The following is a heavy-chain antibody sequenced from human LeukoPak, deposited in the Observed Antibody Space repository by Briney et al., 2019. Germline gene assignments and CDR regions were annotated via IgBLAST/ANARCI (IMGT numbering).Heavy chain of an antibody. CDR3: ARGWQLWFGELLVPNWFDP. V-gene: IGHV1-8*01. D-gene: IGHD3-10*01. CDR2: MNPNSGNT. CDR1: GYTFTSYD. Sequence: GASVKVSCKASGYTFTSYDINWVRQATGQGLEWMGWMNPNSGNTGYAQKFQGRVTMTRNTSISTAYMELSSLRSEDTAVYYCARGWQLWFGELLVPNWFDPWGQGTLVTVSS. J-gene: IGHJ5*02.